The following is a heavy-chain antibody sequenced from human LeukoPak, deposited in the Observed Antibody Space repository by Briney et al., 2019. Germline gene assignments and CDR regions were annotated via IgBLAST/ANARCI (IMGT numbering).Heavy chain of an antibody. CDR2: IYPGDSDT. V-gene: IGHV5-51*01. D-gene: IGHD2-15*01. CDR1: GYSFTSYW. Sequence: GESLKIAYKGSGYSFTSYWIGWVRQMPGKGLEWMGIIYPGDSDTRYSPSFQGQVTISADKSISTAYLQWSSLKASDTAMYYCARHLISRGSCYSDYWGQGTLVTVSS. J-gene: IGHJ4*02. CDR3: ARHLISRGSCYSDY.